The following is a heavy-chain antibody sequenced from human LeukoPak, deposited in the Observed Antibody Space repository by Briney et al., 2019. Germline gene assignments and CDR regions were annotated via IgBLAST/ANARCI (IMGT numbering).Heavy chain of an antibody. Sequence: GGSLRLSCAASGFTLNNYAIHWVRQAPGRGLDWVAVILSDGNNRYYTDSVRGRFTIPRDNSKNTLYLQMNSLRAEDTAVYYCARSPDYYDSSGYSAEYFQHWGQGTLVTVSS. V-gene: IGHV3-30*14. CDR3: ARSPDYYDSSGYSAEYFQH. CDR1: GFTLNNYA. CDR2: ILSDGNNR. J-gene: IGHJ1*01. D-gene: IGHD3-22*01.